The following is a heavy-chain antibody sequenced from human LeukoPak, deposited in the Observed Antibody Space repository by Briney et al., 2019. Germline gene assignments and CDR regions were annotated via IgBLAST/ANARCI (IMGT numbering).Heavy chain of an antibody. CDR2: IYYSGST. CDR3: ASRDYGSGSYGS. CDR1: GGSISGYY. D-gene: IGHD3-10*01. J-gene: IGHJ5*02. V-gene: IGHV4-59*08. Sequence: SETLSLTCTVSGGSISGYYWSWIRQPPGRGLEWIGYIYYSGSTNYNPSLKSRVTISLDTSKNQFSLRLTSVTAADTAVYYCASRDYGSGSYGSWGQGTLVTVSS.